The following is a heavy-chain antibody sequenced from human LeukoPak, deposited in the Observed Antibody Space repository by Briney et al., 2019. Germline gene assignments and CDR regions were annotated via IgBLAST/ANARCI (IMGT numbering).Heavy chain of an antibody. D-gene: IGHD5-18*01. CDR3: AKDFRGYNYGYCFDY. Sequence: GGSLRLSCAASGFTFSSYGMNWARQAPGKGLGWVAVISYDGSMKYYADSVKGRFTISRDNSKNTLYLQMNSLRAEDTAVYYCAKDFRGYNYGYCFDYWGQGTLVTVSS. CDR1: GFTFSSYG. CDR2: ISYDGSMK. J-gene: IGHJ4*02. V-gene: IGHV3-30*18.